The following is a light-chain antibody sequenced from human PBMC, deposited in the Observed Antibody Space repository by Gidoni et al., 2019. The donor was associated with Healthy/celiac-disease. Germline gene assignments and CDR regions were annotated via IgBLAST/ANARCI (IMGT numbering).Light chain of an antibody. Sequence: EIVLPQSPATLSVSPGERATLSCRASQSVSSNLAWYQQKPGQAPRLLIYDASNRATGIPARFSGSGSGTDFTLTISSLEPEDFAVYYCQQRSNWPWTFGQGTKVEIK. CDR3: QQRSNWPWT. CDR2: DAS. CDR1: QSVSSN. J-gene: IGKJ1*01. V-gene: IGKV3-11*01.